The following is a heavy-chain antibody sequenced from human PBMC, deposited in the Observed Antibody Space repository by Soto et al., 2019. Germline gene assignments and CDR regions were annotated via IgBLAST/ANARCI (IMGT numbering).Heavy chain of an antibody. J-gene: IGHJ4*02. CDR1: GVSIRSMKYY. Sequence: SETLSLTCSASGVSIRSMKYYWGWVRQAPGKGLEWVGSVYYDGAAYYSPTLRSRASISVDTSKNQFSLRLTSVTTKDTAVYYCARIAFYNGSSRSDLWGQGSLVTVSS. CDR3: ARIAFYNGSSRSDL. V-gene: IGHV4-39*01. CDR2: VYYDGAA. D-gene: IGHD1-1*01.